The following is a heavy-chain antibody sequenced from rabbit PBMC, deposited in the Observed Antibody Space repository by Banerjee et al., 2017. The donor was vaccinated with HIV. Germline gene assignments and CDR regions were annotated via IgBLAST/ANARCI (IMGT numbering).Heavy chain of an antibody. CDR2: IGAGSSGTT. CDR3: ARDLAGVVGWNFGL. D-gene: IGHD4-1*01. Sequence: QSLEESGGDLVKPGASLTLTCTASGFSFSSSYWIYWVRQAPGKGLEWIACIGAGSSGTTYYANWAKGRFTISKTSSTTVTLQMTSLTAADTATYFCARDLAGVVGWNFGLWGPGTLVTVS. V-gene: IGHV1S40*01. CDR1: GFSFSSSYW. J-gene: IGHJ4*01.